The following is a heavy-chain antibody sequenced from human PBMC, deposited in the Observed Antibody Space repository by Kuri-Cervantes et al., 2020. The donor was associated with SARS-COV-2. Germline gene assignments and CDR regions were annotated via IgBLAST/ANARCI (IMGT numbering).Heavy chain of an antibody. CDR1: GFTFSNYW. V-gene: IGHV3-7*04. CDR3: ARDLDGYYYARSGYYFGRAPPKHWHFDL. CDR2: IKQDGSEK. D-gene: IGHD3-22*01. J-gene: IGHJ2*01. Sequence: GESLKISCAASGFTFSNYWMSWVRQSPGKGLEWVANIKQDGSEKYCVDSVKGRFIISRDNAKNSLYLQMNSLRAEDTAVYYCARDLDGYYYARSGYYFGRAPPKHWHFDLWGRGTLVTVSS.